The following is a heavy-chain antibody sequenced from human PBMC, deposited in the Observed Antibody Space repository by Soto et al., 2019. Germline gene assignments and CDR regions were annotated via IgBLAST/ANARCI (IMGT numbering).Heavy chain of an antibody. CDR3: ARVPRVDTAMVPFDH. D-gene: IGHD5-18*01. Sequence: GASVKVSCKASGYTFTGYYMHWVRQAPGQGLEWMGWINPNSGGTNYVQKFQGRVTMTRDTSISTAYMELSRLRSDDTAVYYCARVPRVDTAMVPFDHWGQGTLVTVSS. CDR1: GYTFTGYY. CDR2: INPNSGGT. J-gene: IGHJ4*02. V-gene: IGHV1-2*02.